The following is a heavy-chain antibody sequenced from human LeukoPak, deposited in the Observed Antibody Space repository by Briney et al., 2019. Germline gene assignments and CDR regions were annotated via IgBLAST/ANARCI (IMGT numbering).Heavy chain of an antibody. V-gene: IGHV3-23*01. J-gene: IGHJ1*01. CDR3: ARDPNGNYVGALDFQR. Sequence: GGSLRLSCAASGFTFTSYAMTWVRQAPGKGLEWVSSITDSGGTTYYADSVKGRFTISRDNYKNTLYLQMNSLRVEDTAVYYCARDPNGNYVGALDFQRWGQGTLVTVSS. CDR2: ITDSGGTT. D-gene: IGHD4-17*01. CDR1: GFTFTSYA.